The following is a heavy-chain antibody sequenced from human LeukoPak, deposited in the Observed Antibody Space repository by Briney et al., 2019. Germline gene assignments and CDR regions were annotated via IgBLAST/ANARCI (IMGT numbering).Heavy chain of an antibody. V-gene: IGHV1-8*01. D-gene: IGHD3-10*01. CDR2: MNPNSGNT. Sequence: ASVKVSCKPSGYTFTSYDINWVRQATGQGLEWMGWMNPNSGNTGYAQKFQGRVTMTRNTSISTAYMELSSLRSEDTAVYYCARRALWFGGELTYWGQGTLVTVSS. J-gene: IGHJ4*02. CDR1: GYTFTSYD. CDR3: ARRALWFGGELTY.